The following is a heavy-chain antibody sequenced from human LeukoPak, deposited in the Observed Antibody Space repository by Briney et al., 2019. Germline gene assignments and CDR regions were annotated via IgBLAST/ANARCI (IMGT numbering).Heavy chain of an antibody. D-gene: IGHD6-19*01. V-gene: IGHV4-59*08. CDR3: ARVAGTYYGMDV. Sequence: PSETLSLTCTVSGGSISSYYWSWIRQPPGKGLEWIGYIYYSGSTSYNPSLKSRVTISVDTSKNQFSLKLSSVTAADTAVYYCARVAGTYYGMDVWGQGTTVTVSS. CDR1: GGSISSYY. J-gene: IGHJ6*02. CDR2: IYYSGST.